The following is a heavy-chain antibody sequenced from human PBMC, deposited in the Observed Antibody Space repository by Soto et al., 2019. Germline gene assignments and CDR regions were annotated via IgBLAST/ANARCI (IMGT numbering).Heavy chain of an antibody. Sequence: QITLKESGPTLVKPTQTLTVTCTFSRFALSTRGPGVGWIRQPPGKALEWLAVIYWDEDKRYSPSLKNRLTITKDTSKNQVVLTLTNMDPVDTATYYCAHTDYYGSWNFGYWGQGTLVTVSS. J-gene: IGHJ4*02. V-gene: IGHV2-5*02. CDR2: IYWDEDK. D-gene: IGHD3-10*01. CDR3: AHTDYYGSWNFGY. CDR1: RFALSTRGPG.